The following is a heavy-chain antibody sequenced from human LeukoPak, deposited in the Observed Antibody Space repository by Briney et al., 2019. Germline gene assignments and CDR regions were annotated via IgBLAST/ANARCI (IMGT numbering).Heavy chain of an antibody. CDR1: GFTFSSYG. J-gene: IGHJ4*02. CDR3: AKAHLRLGELSSLGGY. D-gene: IGHD3-16*02. V-gene: IGHV3-30*18. Sequence: PGRSLRLSCAASGFTFSSYGMHWVRQAPGKGLEWVAVISYDGSNKYYADSVKGRFTISRDNSKNTLYLQMNSLRAEDTAVYYCAKAHLRLGELSSLGGYWGQGTLVTVSS. CDR2: ISYDGSNK.